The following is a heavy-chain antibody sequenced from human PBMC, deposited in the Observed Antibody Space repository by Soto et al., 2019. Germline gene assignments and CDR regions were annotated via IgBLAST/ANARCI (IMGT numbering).Heavy chain of an antibody. D-gene: IGHD6-13*01. CDR2: VSGSGGST. V-gene: IGHV3-23*01. CDR3: ARRGPGTSFDY. CDR1: GFTFSSYA. J-gene: IGHJ4*02. Sequence: EVQLLESGGGLVQPGGSLRLSCAASGFTFSSYAMNWVRQAPGKGLEWVSVVSGSGGSTYYADSVQGRFTISRDNSKNTLYLQMNRLRAADTAIYYCARRGPGTSFDYWGQGTRVTVSS.